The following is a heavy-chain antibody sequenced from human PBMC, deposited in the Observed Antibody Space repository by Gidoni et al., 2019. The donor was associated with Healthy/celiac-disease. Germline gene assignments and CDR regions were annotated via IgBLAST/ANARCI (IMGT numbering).Heavy chain of an antibody. CDR3: AREKRLLWFRESTFDFDY. Sequence: QVQLQQWGAGLLKPSETLSLTCAVYGGSFSGYYWSWIRQPPGKGLEWIGEINHSGSTNYNPSLKSRVTISVDTSKNQFSLKLSSVTAADTAVYYCAREKRLLWFRESTFDFDYWGQGTLVTVSS. V-gene: IGHV4-34*01. CDR2: INHSGST. J-gene: IGHJ4*02. D-gene: IGHD3-10*01. CDR1: GGSFSGYY.